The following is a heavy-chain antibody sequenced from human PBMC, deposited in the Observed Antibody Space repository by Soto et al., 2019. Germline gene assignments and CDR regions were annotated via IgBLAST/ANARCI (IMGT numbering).Heavy chain of an antibody. J-gene: IGHJ4*02. D-gene: IGHD3-22*01. CDR2: ISYDGSNK. V-gene: IGHV3-30*18. CDR1: GFTFSSYG. CDR3: AKDRYYYDSSGPCFDY. Sequence: GGSLRLSCAASGFTFSSYGMHWVRQAPGKGLEWVAVISYDGSNKYYADSVKGRFTISRDNSKNTLYLQMNSLRAEDTAVYYCAKDRYYYDSSGPCFDYWGQGTLVTVSS.